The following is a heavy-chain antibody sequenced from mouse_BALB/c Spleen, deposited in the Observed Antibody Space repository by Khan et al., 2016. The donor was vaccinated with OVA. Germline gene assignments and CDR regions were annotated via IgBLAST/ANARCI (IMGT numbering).Heavy chain of an antibody. CDR3: ASVDYGYSIAY. CDR2: SRKKANGYTT. Sequence: EVELVESGGGLVQPGGSLRLSCATSGFTFSDYYMSWVRQPPGKALEWMGLSRKKANGYTTEYSASVKGRFTISRDTSQSILYLQMNSLRAEDTASDDCASVDYGYSIAYWGQGTLVTVSA. CDR1: GFTFSDYY. D-gene: IGHD1-2*01. J-gene: IGHJ3*01. V-gene: IGHV7-3*02.